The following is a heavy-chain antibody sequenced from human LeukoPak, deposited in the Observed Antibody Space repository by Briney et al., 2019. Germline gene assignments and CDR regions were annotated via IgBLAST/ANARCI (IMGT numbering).Heavy chain of an antibody. CDR3: ARDLRAVAVAGTGY. Sequence: GGSLRLSCAASGFTFSDYYMSRIRQAPGKGLEWVSYISSSGSTVYYADSVKGRFTISRDNAKNSLYLQMNSLRAEDTAVYYCARDLRAVAVAGTGYWGQGTLVTVSS. D-gene: IGHD6-19*01. CDR2: ISSSGSTV. V-gene: IGHV3-11*01. J-gene: IGHJ4*02. CDR1: GFTFSDYY.